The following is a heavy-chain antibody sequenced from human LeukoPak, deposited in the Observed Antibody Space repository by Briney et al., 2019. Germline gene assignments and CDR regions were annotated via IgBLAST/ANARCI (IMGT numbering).Heavy chain of an antibody. Sequence: SETLSLTCTVSGGSISSYYWSWIRQPPGKGLEWIGYIYYSGSTNYNPSLKSRVTISVDTSKNQFSLKLSSVTAADTAVYYCARDRVYSSGYRYFDLWGRGTLVTVSS. CDR1: GGSISSYY. J-gene: IGHJ2*01. D-gene: IGHD3-22*01. V-gene: IGHV4-59*12. CDR3: ARDRVYSSGYRYFDL. CDR2: IYYSGST.